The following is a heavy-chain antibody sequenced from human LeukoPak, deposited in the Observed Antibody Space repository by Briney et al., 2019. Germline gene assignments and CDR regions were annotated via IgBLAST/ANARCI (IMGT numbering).Heavy chain of an antibody. D-gene: IGHD2-15*01. V-gene: IGHV1-2*02. CDR2: INPNSGGT. CDR1: GYTFTGYY. J-gene: IGHJ4*02. CDR3: ARELCSGGSCLKTLDY. Sequence: ASVKVSCKASGYTFTGYYMHWVRQAPGQGLEWMGWINPNSGGTNYAQKFQGRVTMTRDTSISTAYMELSRLRSDDTAVYYCARELCSGGSCLKTLDYWGRGTLVTVSS.